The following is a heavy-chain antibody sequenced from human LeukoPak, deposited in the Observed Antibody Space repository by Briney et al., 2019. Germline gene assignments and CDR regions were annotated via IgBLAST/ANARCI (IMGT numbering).Heavy chain of an antibody. CDR1: GFTFSSYW. CDR3: ARVGATFSPHFDN. J-gene: IGHJ4*02. CDR2: INSDGSIT. D-gene: IGHD5-12*01. Sequence: GGSLRLSCAASGFTFSSYWMHWVRQAPGKGPMWVSRINSDGSITNYADSVKGRFTISRDNAKNTLYLQMNSLRAEDTAVYYCARVGATFSPHFDNRGQGTLVTVSS. V-gene: IGHV3-74*01.